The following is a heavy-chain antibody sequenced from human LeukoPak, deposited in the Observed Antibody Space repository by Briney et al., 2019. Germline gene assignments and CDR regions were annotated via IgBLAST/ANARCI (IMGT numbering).Heavy chain of an antibody. V-gene: IGHV3-23*01. CDR1: GFTFSSYG. J-gene: IGHJ4*02. D-gene: IGHD3-10*01. CDR2: ISGSGGST. Sequence: GGSLRLSCAASGFTFSSYGMSWVRQAPGKGLEWVSAISGSGGSTYYADSVKGRFTISRDNSKNTLYLQMNSLGAEDTAVYYCAKSTTNYYYGSGDYWGQGTLVTVSS. CDR3: AKSTTNYYYGSGDY.